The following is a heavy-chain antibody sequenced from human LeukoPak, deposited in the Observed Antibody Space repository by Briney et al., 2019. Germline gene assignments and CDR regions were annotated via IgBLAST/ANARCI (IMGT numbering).Heavy chain of an antibody. CDR2: INAYNGNT. Sequence: ASVKVSCKASGYTFTSYGFSWVRQAPGQGLEWMGWINAYNGNTNYAQKLQGRVTMTTDTSTSTAYMELRSLRFDDTAVYYCARRQGTTLSSDYWGQGTLVTVSS. CDR3: ARRQGTTLSSDY. J-gene: IGHJ4*02. V-gene: IGHV1-18*01. D-gene: IGHD1-1*01. CDR1: GYTFTSYG.